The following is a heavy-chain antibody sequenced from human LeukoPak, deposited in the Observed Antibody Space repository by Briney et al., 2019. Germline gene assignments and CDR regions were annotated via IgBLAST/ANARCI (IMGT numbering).Heavy chain of an antibody. CDR2: MRYDGSNR. CDR1: GFTFSSYG. CDR3: AKGVKVPLLRYFSYYMDV. V-gene: IGHV3-30*02. J-gene: IGHJ6*03. D-gene: IGHD3-9*01. Sequence: GGSLRLSCAASGFTFSSYGMHWVRQAPGKGLEGVAFMRYDGSNRNYADSVKGRFTISRDNSKNTLYLQMNSLRAEDTDVYYCAKGVKVPLLRYFSYYMDVWGKGTTVTISS.